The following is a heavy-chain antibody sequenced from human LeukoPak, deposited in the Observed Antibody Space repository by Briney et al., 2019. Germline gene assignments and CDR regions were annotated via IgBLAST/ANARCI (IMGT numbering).Heavy chain of an antibody. CDR2: MNPNSGNT. Sequence: GPVKVSCKASGYTFTSYDINWVRQATGQGLEWMGWMNPNSGNTGYAQKFQGRVTMTRNTSINTAYMELSSLRSEDTAVYCCARERRYFGWLRGDNWFDPGGQGTLVTVSS. J-gene: IGHJ5*02. CDR1: GYTFTSYD. V-gene: IGHV1-8*01. D-gene: IGHD3-9*01. CDR3: ARERRYFGWLRGDNWFDP.